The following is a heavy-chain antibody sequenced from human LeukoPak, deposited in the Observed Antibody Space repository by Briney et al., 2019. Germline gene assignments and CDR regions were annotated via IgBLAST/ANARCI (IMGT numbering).Heavy chain of an antibody. D-gene: IGHD2-2*01. CDR3: ARVRVPAAITWGLGY. CDR2: ISSSSSYI. V-gene: IGHV3-21*01. Sequence: GGSLRLSCAASGFTFSSYSMNWVRQAPGKGLEWVSSISSSSSYIYYADSVKGRFAISRDNAKNSLYLQMNSLRAEDTAVYYCARVRVPAAITWGLGYWGQGTLVTVSS. CDR1: GFTFSSYS. J-gene: IGHJ4*02.